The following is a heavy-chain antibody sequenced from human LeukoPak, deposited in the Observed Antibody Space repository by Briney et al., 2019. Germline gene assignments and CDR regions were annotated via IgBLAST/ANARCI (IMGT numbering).Heavy chain of an antibody. Sequence: PGGSLRLSCAASGLSFSSCAMSWVRQAPGKGLEWVSGISGGGGGTSSADSVKGRFTISRDNSKNTLYLQMNSLRAEDTAVYYCARRSDYFDCWGQGTLVTVSS. CDR1: GLSFSSCA. D-gene: IGHD3-3*01. CDR2: ISGGGGGT. J-gene: IGHJ4*02. CDR3: ARRSDYFDC. V-gene: IGHV3-23*01.